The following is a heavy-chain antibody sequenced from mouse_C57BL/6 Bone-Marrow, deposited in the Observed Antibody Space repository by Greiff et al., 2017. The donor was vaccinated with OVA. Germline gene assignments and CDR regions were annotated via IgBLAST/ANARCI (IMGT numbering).Heavy chain of an antibody. CDR1: GYSFSNYW. CDR2: IYPGDGDI. CDR3: ARGAY. Sequence: VPLQQSWAELVTPVSSVKISCKASGYSFSNYWMNLFNQRPGKGLEWIVQIYPGDGDINYNGQFKGKATLTADKSSSTAYMQCSSLTSEDSAVYFCARGAYWGQGTTLTVSS. V-gene: IGHV1-80*01. J-gene: IGHJ2*01.